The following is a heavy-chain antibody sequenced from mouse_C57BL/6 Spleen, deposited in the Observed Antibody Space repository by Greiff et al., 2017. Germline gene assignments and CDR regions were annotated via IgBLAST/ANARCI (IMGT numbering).Heavy chain of an antibody. Sequence: VQLQQSGPELVKPGASVKIPCKASGYTFTSYWMHWVKQRPGQGLEWIGEIDPSDSYTNYNQKFKGKSTLTVDKSSSTAYMQLSSLTSEDSAVYYCARSGRSYYFDYWGQGTTLTVSS. CDR1: GYTFTSYW. J-gene: IGHJ2*01. D-gene: IGHD3-1*01. CDR3: ARSGRSYYFDY. CDR2: IDPSDSYT. V-gene: IGHV1-69*01.